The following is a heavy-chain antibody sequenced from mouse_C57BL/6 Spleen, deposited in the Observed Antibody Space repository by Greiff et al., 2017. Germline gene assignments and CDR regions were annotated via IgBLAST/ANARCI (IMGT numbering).Heavy chain of an antibody. Sequence: QVQLQQSGAELVKPGASVKMSCKASGYTFTSYWITWVKQRPGQGLEGIGDIYPGSGSTNDNEKFKSKATLTVDTSSSTAYRQLSSLTSEDSAVYYCARSAGAWFAYWGQGTLVTVSA. CDR1: GYTFTSYW. D-gene: IGHD4-1*01. J-gene: IGHJ3*01. CDR2: IYPGSGST. CDR3: ARSAGAWFAY. V-gene: IGHV1-55*01.